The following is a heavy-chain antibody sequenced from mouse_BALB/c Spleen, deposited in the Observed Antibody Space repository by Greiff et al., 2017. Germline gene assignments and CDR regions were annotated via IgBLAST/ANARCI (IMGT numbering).Heavy chain of an antibody. Sequence: VKLVESGPGLVAPSQSLSITCTVSGFSLTDYGVSWIRQPPGKGLEWLGVIWGGGSTYYNSALKSRLSISKDNSKSQVFLKMNSLQTDDTAMYYCAKVDTTVVHGFDYWGQGTTLTVSS. CDR1: GFSLTDYG. D-gene: IGHD1-1*01. J-gene: IGHJ2*01. CDR2: IWGGGST. CDR3: AKVDTTVVHGFDY. V-gene: IGHV2-6-5*01.